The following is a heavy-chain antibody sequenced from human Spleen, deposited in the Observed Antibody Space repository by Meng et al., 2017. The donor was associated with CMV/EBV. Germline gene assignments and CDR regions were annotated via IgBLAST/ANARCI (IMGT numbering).Heavy chain of an antibody. D-gene: IGHD3-22*01. CDR2: IKQDGSEK. CDR3: AKDMVYYYDSSGCFES. Sequence: GGSLRLSCAASGFTFSSYWMSWVRQAPGKGLEWVANIKQDGSEKYYVDSVKGRFTISRDNAKNSLYLQMNSLRAEDTAVYYCAKDMVYYYDSSGCFESWGQGTLVTVSS. J-gene: IGHJ4*02. V-gene: IGHV3-7*01. CDR1: GFTFSSYW.